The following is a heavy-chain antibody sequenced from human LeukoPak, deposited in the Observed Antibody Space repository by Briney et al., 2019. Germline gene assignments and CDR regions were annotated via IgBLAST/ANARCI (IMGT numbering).Heavy chain of an antibody. CDR3: ARAKGYYGSGTYSNPDWFDP. D-gene: IGHD3-10*01. CDR2: ISISSSTI. J-gene: IGHJ5*02. Sequence: GGSLRLSCAASGFTFSSYAMHWVRQAPGKGLEWVSYISISSSTIYYADSVKGRFTISRDNAKNSLYLQMNSLRAEDTAVYYCARAKGYYGSGTYSNPDWFDPWGQGTLVTVSS. V-gene: IGHV3-48*04. CDR1: GFTFSSYA.